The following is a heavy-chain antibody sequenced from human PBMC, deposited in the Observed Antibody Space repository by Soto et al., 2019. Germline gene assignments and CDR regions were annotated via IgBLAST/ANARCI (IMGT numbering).Heavy chain of an antibody. D-gene: IGHD6-19*01. V-gene: IGHV3-30-3*01. Sequence: QVQLVESGGGVVQPGRSLRLSCAASGFAFSSYAMHWVRRAPGKGLEWVAVISYDAGDKYYADSVKGRFTISRDNSKKTLSLQMSSLRAEDTAVYYCARPFSSGWYGDFDCWGQGTLVTVSS. J-gene: IGHJ4*02. CDR2: ISYDAGDK. CDR3: ARPFSSGWYGDFDC. CDR1: GFAFSSYA.